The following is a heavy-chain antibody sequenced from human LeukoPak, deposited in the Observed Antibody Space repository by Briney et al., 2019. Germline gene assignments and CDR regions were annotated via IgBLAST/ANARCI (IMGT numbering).Heavy chain of an antibody. Sequence: SETLSLTCTVSGGSISSSYWSWIRQPPGTGLEWIGYIYYSGSTNYNPSLNSRVTISVDTSKNQFSLKLSSVTAADTAVYYCARHREDWGFDSWGQGTLVTVSS. D-gene: IGHD7-27*01. V-gene: IGHV4-59*08. CDR2: IYYSGST. CDR3: ARHREDWGFDS. CDR1: GGSISSSY. J-gene: IGHJ4*02.